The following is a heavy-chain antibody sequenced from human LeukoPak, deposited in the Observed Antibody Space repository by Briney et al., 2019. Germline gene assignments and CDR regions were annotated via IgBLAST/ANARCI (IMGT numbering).Heavy chain of an antibody. J-gene: IGHJ4*02. D-gene: IGHD5-24*01. CDR2: IYYSGST. V-gene: IGHV4-30-4*08. Sequence: PSETLSLTCTVSGGSISSGDYYWSWIRQPPGKGLEWIGYIYYSGSTYYNPSLKSRVTISVDTSKNQFSLKLSSVTAADTAVYYCARAILATIPYYFDCWGQGTLVTVSS. CDR1: GGSISSGDYY. CDR3: ARAILATIPYYFDC.